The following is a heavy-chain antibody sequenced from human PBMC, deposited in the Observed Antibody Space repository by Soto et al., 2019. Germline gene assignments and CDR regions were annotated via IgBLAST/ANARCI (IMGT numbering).Heavy chain of an antibody. CDR1: GFTLSSHT. CDR3: ARDHSSSGWYGVDY. CDR2: ISYDGNNE. V-gene: IGHV3-30-3*01. D-gene: IGHD6-19*01. J-gene: IGHJ4*01. Sequence: QVQLVESGGGVVQPVRSLRLSCVASGFTLSSHTMHWVRQAPGKGLEWVALISYDGNNEHYADSVNGRFTTSRDNSKNTLYLQMNTLRTNATAVYFSARDHSSSGWYGVDYWGNGTLVNVSS.